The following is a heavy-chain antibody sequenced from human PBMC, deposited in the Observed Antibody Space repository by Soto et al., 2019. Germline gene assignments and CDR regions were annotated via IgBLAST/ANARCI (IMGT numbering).Heavy chain of an antibody. V-gene: IGHV3-48*02. Sequence: EVQLVESGGGLVQPGGSLRLSCAVSGFTFSSHARNWVRQAPGKGLEWVAYIHSIRSIIYYADSVKGRFTISRDNAKNSLYLPMDSLGDDYTDVYYCALDDRNAHYDYGGQGTLVTVSS. D-gene: IGHD1-1*01. CDR1: GFTFSSHA. CDR2: IHSIRSII. CDR3: ALDDRNAHYDY. J-gene: IGHJ4*02.